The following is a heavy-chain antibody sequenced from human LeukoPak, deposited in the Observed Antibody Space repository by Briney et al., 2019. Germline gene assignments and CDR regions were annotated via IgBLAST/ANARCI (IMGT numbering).Heavy chain of an antibody. CDR2: ISSSSSTI. D-gene: IGHD3-3*01. Sequence: GGSLRLSCAASGFTFSSYSMNWVRQAPGKGLEWVSYISSSSSTIYYADSVKGRFTISRDNAKNSLYLQMNSLRAEDTAVHYCARGGSMYYDFWSGEFDYWGQGTLVTVSS. CDR3: ARGGSMYYDFWSGEFDY. J-gene: IGHJ4*02. CDR1: GFTFSSYS. V-gene: IGHV3-48*01.